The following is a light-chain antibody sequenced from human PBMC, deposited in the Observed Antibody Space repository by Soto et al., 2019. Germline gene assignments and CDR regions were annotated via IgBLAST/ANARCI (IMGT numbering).Light chain of an antibody. V-gene: IGKV1-9*01. Sequence: IQVTQSPSSLSASVGDRVTITCRASQDITSYLAWYQQKPGKAPKLLIYAASALQTGVSSRFSGSGYGTDFALTIISLQPEDFATYFCQQLYSYPLTFGGGTTVEF. CDR1: QDITSY. J-gene: IGKJ4*01. CDR3: QQLYSYPLT. CDR2: AAS.